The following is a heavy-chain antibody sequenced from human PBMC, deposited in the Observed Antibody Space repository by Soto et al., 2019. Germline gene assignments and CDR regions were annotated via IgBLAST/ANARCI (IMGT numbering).Heavy chain of an antibody. J-gene: IGHJ4*02. CDR1: VYSISSGYY. CDR2: IYHSGST. V-gene: IGHV4-38-2*02. CDR3: ARDGEWLLLFEY. D-gene: IGHD3-22*01. Sequence: SETLSLTCSVSVYSISSGYYWGWIRQPPGKGLEWIGSIYHSGSTYYNPSLKSRVTISVDTSKNQFSLKLSSVTAADTAVYYCARDGEWLLLFEYWGQGKLVTGS.